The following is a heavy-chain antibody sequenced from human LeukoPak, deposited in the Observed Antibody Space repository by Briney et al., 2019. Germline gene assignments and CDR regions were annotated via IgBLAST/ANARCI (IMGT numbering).Heavy chain of an antibody. J-gene: IGHJ6*03. CDR3: ARGGYYYYMDV. Sequence: NFQGRVTMTRDTSISTAYLDLSRLRSDDTAVYYCARGGYYYYMDVWGKGTTVTVSS. V-gene: IGHV1-2*02.